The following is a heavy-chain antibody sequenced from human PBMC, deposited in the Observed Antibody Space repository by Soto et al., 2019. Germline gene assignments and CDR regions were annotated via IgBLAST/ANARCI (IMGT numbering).Heavy chain of an antibody. Sequence: EVHLVESGGGLVKPGGSLRLSCAASGFTFSNVWMSWVRQAPGKGLEWVGRVKSKSDGATTDYAAPVKGRFTVSRDDSQNTLSLQMDSLKIEDTAVYFCTTAAGGMWGADYWGQGTPVTVSS. CDR1: GFTFSNVW. J-gene: IGHJ4*02. V-gene: IGHV3-15*01. CDR3: TTAAGGMWGADY. D-gene: IGHD1-26*01. CDR2: VKSKSDGATT.